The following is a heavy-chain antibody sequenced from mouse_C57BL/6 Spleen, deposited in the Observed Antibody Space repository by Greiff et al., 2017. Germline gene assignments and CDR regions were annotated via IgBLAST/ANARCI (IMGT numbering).Heavy chain of an antibody. CDR2: IDPSDSET. J-gene: IGHJ4*01. CDR1: GYTFTSYW. Sequence: QVQLQQPGAELVRPGSSVKLSCKASGYTFTSYWMHWVKQRPIQGLEWIGNIDPSDSETHYNQKFKDKATLTVDKSSSTAYMQLSSLTSEGSSVYYCARNGYYAMDYWGQGTSVTVSS. V-gene: IGHV1-52*01. CDR3: ARNGYYAMDY.